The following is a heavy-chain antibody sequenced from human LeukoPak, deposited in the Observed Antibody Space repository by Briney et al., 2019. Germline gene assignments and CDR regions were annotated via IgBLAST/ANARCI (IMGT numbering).Heavy chain of an antibody. Sequence: PSETLSLTCTVSGGSISSGDYYWSWLRQPPGKGLEWIGYIYYSGSTYYNPSLKSRVTISVDTSKNQFSLKLSSVTAADTAVYYCARDQGGYSVDYWGQGTLVTVSS. D-gene: IGHD5-18*01. V-gene: IGHV4-30-4*08. CDR1: GGSISSGDYY. CDR3: ARDQGGYSVDY. CDR2: IYYSGST. J-gene: IGHJ4*02.